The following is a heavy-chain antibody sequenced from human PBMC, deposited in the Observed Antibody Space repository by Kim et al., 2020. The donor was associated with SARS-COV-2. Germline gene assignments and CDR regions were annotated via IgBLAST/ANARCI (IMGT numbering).Heavy chain of an antibody. CDR1: GFTFINYA. CDR3: AKGRSGSDLGS. D-gene: IGHD5-12*01. Sequence: GGSLRLSCAASGFTFINYAMSWVRQAPGKGLEWVSTIASSGRSAFYADSLKGRFTISRDNSKNTLYLQMNSLRAEDTAIYYCAKGRSGSDLGSWGQGTLVTVSS. J-gene: IGHJ4*02. V-gene: IGHV3-23*01. CDR2: IASSGRSA.